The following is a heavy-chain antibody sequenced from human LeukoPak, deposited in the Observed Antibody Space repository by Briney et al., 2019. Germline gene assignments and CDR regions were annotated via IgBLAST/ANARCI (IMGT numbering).Heavy chain of an antibody. V-gene: IGHV1-69*05. J-gene: IGHJ6*03. CDR1: GGTFSSYA. CDR3: ARGGTPIPYYYYYMDV. D-gene: IGHD1-7*01. CDR2: IIPIFGTA. Sequence: SVKVSCKASGGTFSSYAISWVRQAPGQGLEWMGGIIPIFGTANYAQKFQGRVTITTDESTSTAYMELSSLRSEDTAVYYCARGGTPIPYYYYYMDVWGKGTTVTVSS.